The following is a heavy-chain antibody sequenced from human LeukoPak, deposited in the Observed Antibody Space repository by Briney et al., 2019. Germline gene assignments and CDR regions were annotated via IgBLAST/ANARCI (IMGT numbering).Heavy chain of an antibody. CDR3: AKESMDV. Sequence: GRSLRLFCAASGCTFSSYGMHWVRQAPGKGLEWVAVISYDGSNKYYADSAKGRFTISRDNSKNTLYLQMNSLRAEDTAVYYCAKESMDVWGKGTTVTVSS. CDR1: GCTFSSYG. J-gene: IGHJ6*04. V-gene: IGHV3-30*18. CDR2: ISYDGSNK.